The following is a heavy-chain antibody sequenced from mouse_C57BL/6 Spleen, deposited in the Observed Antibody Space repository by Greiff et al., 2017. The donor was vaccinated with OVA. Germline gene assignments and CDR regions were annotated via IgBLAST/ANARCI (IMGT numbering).Heavy chain of an antibody. CDR3: ARSPYYYGSSYWYFDG. Sequence: EVQLVESGGGLVQPGGSLSLSCAASGFTFTDYYMSWVRQPPGKALEWLGFIRNKANGYTTEYSASVKGRFTISRDNSQSILYLQMNALRAEDSATYYCARSPYYYGSSYWYFDGWGTGTTVTVSS. D-gene: IGHD1-1*01. V-gene: IGHV7-3*01. J-gene: IGHJ1*03. CDR1: GFTFTDYY. CDR2: IRNKANGYTT.